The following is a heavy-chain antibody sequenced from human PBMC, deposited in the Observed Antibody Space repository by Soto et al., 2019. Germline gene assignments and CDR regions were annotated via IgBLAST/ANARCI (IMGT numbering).Heavy chain of an antibody. J-gene: IGHJ6*02. Sequence: ASVKVSCKASGYTFTSYYMHWVRQAPGQGLEWMGIINPSGGSTSYAQKFQGRVTMTRDTSTSTVYMELSSLRSEDTAVYYCARGSLEWLLRTKGLYYDMDVWGQGTTVTVSS. V-gene: IGHV1-46*01. CDR1: GYTFTSYY. CDR3: ARGSLEWLLRTKGLYYDMDV. D-gene: IGHD3-3*01. CDR2: INPSGGST.